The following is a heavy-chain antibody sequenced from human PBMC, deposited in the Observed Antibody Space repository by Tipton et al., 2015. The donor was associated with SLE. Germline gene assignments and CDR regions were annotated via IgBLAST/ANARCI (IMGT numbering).Heavy chain of an antibody. J-gene: IGHJ4*02. CDR1: GFTFDDYG. CDR2: ISGSGGST. Sequence: GSLRLSCVASGFTFDDYGMSWVRQAPGKGLEWVSAISGSGGSTYYADSVKGRFTISRDNSKNTLYLQMNSLRAEDTAVYYCAKDWVTGDYWGQGTLVTVSS. D-gene: IGHD2-21*02. CDR3: AKDWVTGDY. V-gene: IGHV3-23*01.